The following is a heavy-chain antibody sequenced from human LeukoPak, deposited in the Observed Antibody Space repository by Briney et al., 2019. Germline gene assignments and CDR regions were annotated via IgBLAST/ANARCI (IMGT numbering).Heavy chain of an antibody. CDR1: GGSISSGSYY. CDR3: ARAWGPRSYEHPFDY. Sequence: SETLSLTCTVSGGSISSGSYYWSWIRQPAGKGLEWIGRIYTSGSTNYNPSLKSRVTISVDTSKNQFSLKLSSVTAADTAVYYCARAWGPRSYEHPFDYWGQGTLVTASS. J-gene: IGHJ4*02. V-gene: IGHV4-61*02. D-gene: IGHD3-16*01. CDR2: IYTSGST.